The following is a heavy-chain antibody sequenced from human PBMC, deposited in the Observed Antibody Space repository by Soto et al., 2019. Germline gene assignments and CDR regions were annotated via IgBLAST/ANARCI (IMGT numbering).Heavy chain of an antibody. CDR1: GFTFSSYS. Sequence: GGSLRLSCAASGFTFSSYSMNWVRQAPGKGLEWVSYISSSSSTIYYADSVKGRFTISKDNAKNSLYLQMNSLRDEDTAVYYCARDPHYDFWSGYYGAFDYWGQGTLVTVSS. CDR3: ARDPHYDFWSGYYGAFDY. J-gene: IGHJ4*02. V-gene: IGHV3-48*02. D-gene: IGHD3-3*01. CDR2: ISSSSSTI.